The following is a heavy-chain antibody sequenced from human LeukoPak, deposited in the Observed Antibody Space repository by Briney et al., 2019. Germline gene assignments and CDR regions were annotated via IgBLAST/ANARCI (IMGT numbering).Heavy chain of an antibody. Sequence: PGGSLRLSCAASGFTFSSYAMSWVRQAPGKGLERVSAISGSGGSTYYADSVKGRFTISRDNSKNTLYLQMNSLRAEDTAVYYCGKVTVVVPAANPYYFDYWGQGTLVTVSS. CDR1: GFTFSSYA. CDR3: GKVTVVVPAANPYYFDY. J-gene: IGHJ4*02. D-gene: IGHD2-2*01. CDR2: ISGSGGST. V-gene: IGHV3-23*01.